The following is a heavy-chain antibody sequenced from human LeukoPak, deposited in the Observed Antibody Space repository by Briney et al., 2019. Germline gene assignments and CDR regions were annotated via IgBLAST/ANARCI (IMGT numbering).Heavy chain of an antibody. CDR3: ARDLGQTYYSDSSGYDH. D-gene: IGHD3-22*01. V-gene: IGHV1-46*04. Sequence: GASVKVSCKASGYTFTSYYLHWVRQAPGQGLEWMGIINPSSGTTGYAQKLQGRVTMTRDTSTNTLYMELNSLRSEDTAVYYCARDLGQTYYSDSSGYDHWGQGTLGTVSS. CDR1: GYTFTSYY. J-gene: IGHJ4*02. CDR2: INPSSGTT.